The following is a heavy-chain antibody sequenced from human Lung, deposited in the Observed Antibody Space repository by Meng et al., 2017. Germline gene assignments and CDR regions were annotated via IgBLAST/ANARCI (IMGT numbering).Heavy chain of an antibody. CDR3: TRDHSTADVTVWWFDP. Sequence: QVQLVQSGAEVRNPGASVKVSVTSSGYTLTRHWMHWVRQAPGQGLEWMGIINPSGGDTMYEQKFQGRITITSDTSTATVYMELSSLRSEDTAVYYCTRDHSTADVTVWWFDPWGQGTLVTVSS. CDR2: INPSGGDT. V-gene: IGHV1-46*01. J-gene: IGHJ5*02. CDR1: GYTLTRHW. D-gene: IGHD4-17*01.